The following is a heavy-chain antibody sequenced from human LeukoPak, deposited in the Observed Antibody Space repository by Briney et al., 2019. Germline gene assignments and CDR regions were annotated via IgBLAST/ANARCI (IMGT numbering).Heavy chain of an antibody. J-gene: IGHJ4*02. CDR2: ISPYNGNT. D-gene: IGHD3-22*01. V-gene: IGHV1-18*01. Sequence: GASVKVSCKASGYTFTSYGISWVRQAPGQGLEGMGCISPYNGNTNYAQKLQGRVTMTTDTSTSTAYMELRSLGSDDTAVYYCARDNYYDSSGYCYWGQGTLVTVSS. CDR3: ARDNYYDSSGYCY. CDR1: GYTFTSYG.